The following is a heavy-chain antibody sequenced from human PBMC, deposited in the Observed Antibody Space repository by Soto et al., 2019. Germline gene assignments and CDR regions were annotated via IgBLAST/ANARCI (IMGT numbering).Heavy chain of an antibody. J-gene: IGHJ4*01. Sequence: SETLSLTCSVSGVSFTSYYWTWIRQAPGKGPEWIGYIHHSGISNYNPSLKSRVTMSVDTSKNQFPLKLTAVTAGDTAVYYWARVHVMVVAGSTFDYRGHGPLVTVSS. V-gene: IGHV4-59*08. CDR1: GVSFTSYY. CDR3: ARVHVMVVAGSTFDY. D-gene: IGHD6-19*01. CDR2: IHHSGIS.